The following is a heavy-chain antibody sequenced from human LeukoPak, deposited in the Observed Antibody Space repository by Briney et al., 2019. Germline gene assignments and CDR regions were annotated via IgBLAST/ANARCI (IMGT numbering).Heavy chain of an antibody. J-gene: IGHJ6*03. V-gene: IGHV4-39*01. D-gene: IGHD2-2*01. CDR1: GGSISSSSYY. CDR2: IYYNGST. Sequence: KASETLSLTCTVSGGSISSSSYYWGWIRQPPGKGLEWIGSIYYNGSTYYNPSLESRVTISVDTSKNQFSLKLSSVTAADTAVYYCARTKQAVVVPAAMEGWYYYYYMDVWGKGTTVTVSS. CDR3: ARTKQAVVVPAAMEGWYYYYYMDV.